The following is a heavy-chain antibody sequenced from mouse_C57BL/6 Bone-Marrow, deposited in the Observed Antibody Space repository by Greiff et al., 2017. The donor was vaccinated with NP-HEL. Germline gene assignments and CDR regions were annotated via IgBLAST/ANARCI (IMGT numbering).Heavy chain of an antibody. CDR1: GYTFTSYW. CDR3: RVSNYFDY. V-gene: IGHV1-7*01. CDR2: INPSSGYT. J-gene: IGHJ2*01. D-gene: IGHD2-5*01. Sequence: QVQLQQSGAELAKPGASVKLSCKASGYTFTSYWMHWVKQRPGQGLEWIGYINPSSGYTKYNQKFKDKATLTADKSSSTAYMQLSSLTYEDSAAYYCRVSNYFDYWGQGTTLTVSS.